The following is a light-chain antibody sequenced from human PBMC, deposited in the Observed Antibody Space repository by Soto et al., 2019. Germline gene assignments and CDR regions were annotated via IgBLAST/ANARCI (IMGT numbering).Light chain of an antibody. CDR3: QQSSSRVS. J-gene: IGKJ1*01. CDR2: AAS. CDR1: QSISSY. V-gene: IGKV1-39*01. Sequence: DIQMPQSPSSLSASVGDSVTITCRASQSISSYLSWYQQKPGKAPKLLIYAASRLQSGVPSRFSGRRSGTDFTLTINSLQPEDFATYYCQQSSSRVSFGQGTKVEVK.